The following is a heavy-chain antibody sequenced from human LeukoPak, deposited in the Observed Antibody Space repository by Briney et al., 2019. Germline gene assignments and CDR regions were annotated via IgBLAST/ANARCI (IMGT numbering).Heavy chain of an antibody. CDR1: GGSISSYY. CDR3: ARDGSTVTPSVFDY. V-gene: IGHV4-59*12. Sequence: SETLSLTCTVSGGSISSYYWSWIRQPPGKGLEWIGYIYYSGSTNYNPSLKSRVTISVDTFKNQFSLKLSSVTAADTAVYYCARDGSTVTPSVFDYWGQGTLVTVSS. D-gene: IGHD4-17*01. J-gene: IGHJ4*02. CDR2: IYYSGST.